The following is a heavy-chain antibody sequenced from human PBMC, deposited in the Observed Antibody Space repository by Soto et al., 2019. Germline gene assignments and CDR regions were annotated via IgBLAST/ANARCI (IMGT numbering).Heavy chain of an antibody. CDR3: VKDGSSGWPYYYGMDV. Sequence: GGSLRLSCAASGFTFSSYGMHWVRQAPGKGLEWVAVISYDGTNKYYADSVKGRFTISRDNSKNTLYLQMSSLRAEDTAVYYCVKDGSSGWPYYYGMDVWGQGTTVTVSS. CDR2: ISYDGTNK. J-gene: IGHJ6*02. V-gene: IGHV3-30*18. CDR1: GFTFSSYG. D-gene: IGHD6-19*01.